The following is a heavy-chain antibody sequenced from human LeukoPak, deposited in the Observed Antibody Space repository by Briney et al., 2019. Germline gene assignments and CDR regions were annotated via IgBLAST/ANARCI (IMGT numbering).Heavy chain of an antibody. D-gene: IGHD2-15*01. CDR1: GFTFDDYG. CDR2: ISGSGGST. CDR3: AKVPPVCSGFRCHFDY. J-gene: IGHJ4*02. V-gene: IGHV3-23*01. Sequence: PGGSLRLSCAASGFTFDDYGMSWVRQAPGKGLEWVSAISGSGGSTYYADSVKGRFTISRDNSKNTLYLQMNSLRAEDTAVYYCAKVPPVCSGFRCHFDYWGQGTLVTVSS.